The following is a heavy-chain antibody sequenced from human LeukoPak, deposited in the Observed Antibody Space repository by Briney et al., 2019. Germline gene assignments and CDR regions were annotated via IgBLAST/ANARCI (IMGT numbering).Heavy chain of an antibody. CDR2: INHSGST. Sequence: ETLSLTCAVYGGSFSGYYWSWIRQPPGKGLEWIGEINHSGSTNYNPSLKSRVTISVDTSKNQFSLKLSSVTAADTAVYYCVREGRLGYCSSTSCYYFDYWGQGTLVTVSS. D-gene: IGHD2-2*01. J-gene: IGHJ4*02. CDR3: VREGRLGYCSSTSCYYFDY. V-gene: IGHV4-34*01. CDR1: GGSFSGYY.